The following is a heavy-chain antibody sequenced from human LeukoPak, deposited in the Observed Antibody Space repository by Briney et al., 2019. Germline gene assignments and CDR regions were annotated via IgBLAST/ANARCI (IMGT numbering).Heavy chain of an antibody. V-gene: IGHV4-39*01. Sequence: SETLSLTCTVSGGSISSSSYYWGWIRQPPGKGLEWIGSIYYSGSTYYNPSLKSRGTISVDTSKNQFSLKLSSVTAADTAVYYCARVIFGDFWSGYFYMDVWGKGTTVTVSS. D-gene: IGHD3-3*01. CDR1: GGSISSSSYY. CDR3: ARVIFGDFWSGYFYMDV. J-gene: IGHJ6*03. CDR2: IYYSGST.